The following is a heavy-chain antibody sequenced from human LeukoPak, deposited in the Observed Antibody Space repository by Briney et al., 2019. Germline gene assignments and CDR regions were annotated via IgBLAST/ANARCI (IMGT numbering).Heavy chain of an antibody. CDR1: GGSVSSGSYY. J-gene: IGHJ3*02. Sequence: SETLSLTCTVSGGSVSSGSYYWSWIRQPPGKGLEWIGEIYHSGSTNYNPSLKSRVTISVDKSKNQFSLKLSSVTAADTAVYYCARETYYDFWSGSGAFDIWGQGTMVTVSS. V-gene: IGHV4-61*01. D-gene: IGHD3-3*01. CDR3: ARETYYDFWSGSGAFDI. CDR2: IYHSGST.